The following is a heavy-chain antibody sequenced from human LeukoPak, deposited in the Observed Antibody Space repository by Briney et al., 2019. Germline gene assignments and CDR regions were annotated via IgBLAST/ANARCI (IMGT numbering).Heavy chain of an antibody. CDR3: ARIRGYCSGGSCYYFDY. J-gene: IGHJ4*02. Sequence: GASVTVSFKASGYTFTGYYMHWVRQAPGQGLEWMGWINPNSGGTNYAQKFQGRVTMTRDTSISTAYMELSRLRSDDTAVYYCARIRGYCSGGSCYYFDYWGQGTLVTVSS. D-gene: IGHD2-15*01. CDR2: INPNSGGT. V-gene: IGHV1-2*02. CDR1: GYTFTGYY.